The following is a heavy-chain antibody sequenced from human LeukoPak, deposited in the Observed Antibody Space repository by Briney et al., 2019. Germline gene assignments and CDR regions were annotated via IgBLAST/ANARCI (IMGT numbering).Heavy chain of an antibody. CDR2: ISGGSGYT. D-gene: IGHD6-13*01. CDR3: AREPLAAADTNFDY. CDR1: GFTFSSYT. J-gene: IGHJ4*02. V-gene: IGHV3-21*01. Sequence: GGSLRLSCAASGFTFSSYTMNWVRQAPGKGLEWVSSISGGSGYTYYADSMRGRFTIFRDNANYSLYLQMNSLRAEDTAVYYCAREPLAAADTNFDYWGQGTLVTVSS.